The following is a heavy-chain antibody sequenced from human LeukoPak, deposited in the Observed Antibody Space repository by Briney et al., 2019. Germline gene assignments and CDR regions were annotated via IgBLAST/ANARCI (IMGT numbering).Heavy chain of an antibody. CDR2: ISWNSGSI. CDR3: AKNQLPYYYYYGMDV. CDR1: GFTFDDYA. V-gene: IGHV3-9*01. Sequence: GGSLRLSCAASGFTFDDYAMHWVRQAPGKGLEWVSGISWNSGSIGYADSVKGRFTISRDNAKNSLYLQMNSLRAEDTALYYCAKNQLPYYYYYGMDVWGQGTTVTVSS. D-gene: IGHD2-2*01. J-gene: IGHJ6*02.